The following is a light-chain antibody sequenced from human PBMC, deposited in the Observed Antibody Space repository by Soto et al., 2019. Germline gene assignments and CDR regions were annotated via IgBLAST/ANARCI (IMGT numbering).Light chain of an antibody. J-gene: IGKJ2*01. CDR2: GAS. CDR3: QQYGSSPMYT. Sequence: EMVLTQSPGTLYFSPGERATLSCRASQSGSSSYLAWFQQKPGQAPRILIYGASSRATGIPDRFSGSGSGRDFTLTISRLEPEDFAVYYCQQYGSSPMYTFGQGTKLESK. CDR1: QSGSSSY. V-gene: IGKV3-20*01.